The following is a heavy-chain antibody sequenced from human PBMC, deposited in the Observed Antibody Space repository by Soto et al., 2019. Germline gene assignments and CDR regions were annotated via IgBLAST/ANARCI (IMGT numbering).Heavy chain of an antibody. CDR3: ASTPAAMGPGAFDI. D-gene: IGHD2-2*01. CDR1: GGTFSSYA. CDR2: IIPIFGTA. Sequence: SVKVSCKASGGTFSSYAISWVRQAPGQGLEWMGGIIPIFGTANYAQKFQGRVTITADESTSTAYMELSSLRSEDTAVYYCASTPAAMGPGAFDIWGQGTMVTVSS. J-gene: IGHJ3*02. V-gene: IGHV1-69*13.